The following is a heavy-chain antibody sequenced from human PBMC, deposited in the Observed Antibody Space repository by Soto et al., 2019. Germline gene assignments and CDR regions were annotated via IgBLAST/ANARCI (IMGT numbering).Heavy chain of an antibody. J-gene: IGHJ3*02. CDR1: GGTFSSYT. D-gene: IGHD6-6*01. V-gene: IGHV1-69*08. CDR2: IIPILGIA. CDR3: AREEYSSSSSAFDI. Sequence: QVQLVQSGAEVKKPGSSVKVSCKASGGTFSSYTISWVRQAPGQGLEWMGRIIPILGIANYAQKFQGRVTITADKSTSTAYMELSSLSSEDTAVYYGAREEYSSSSSAFDIWGQGTMVTVSS.